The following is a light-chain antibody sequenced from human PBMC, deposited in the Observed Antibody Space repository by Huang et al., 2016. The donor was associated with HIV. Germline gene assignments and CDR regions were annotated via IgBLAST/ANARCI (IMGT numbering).Light chain of an antibody. CDR2: DAS. J-gene: IGKJ1*01. CDR3: QQRSNWPWT. V-gene: IGKV3-11*01. CDR1: QSVS. Sequence: ENVLTQSPATLSLSPGERATLSCRASQSVSITWFQQNPGQAPRLLIYDASNRATGIPARFSVSGSGTDFTLTINSLEPEDFAVYYCQQRSNWPWTFGQGTKVEVK.